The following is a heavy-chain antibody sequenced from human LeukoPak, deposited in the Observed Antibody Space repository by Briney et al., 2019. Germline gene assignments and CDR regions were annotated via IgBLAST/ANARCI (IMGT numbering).Heavy chain of an antibody. CDR3: GKDPNGDYIGAFDF. V-gene: IGHV3-23*01. D-gene: IGHD4-17*01. CDR1: RFAFHNYA. Sequence: GGSLRLSCAASRFAFHNYAMTWIRQGPERGLEWVSSITVDGGNIKYADSAKGRFTISRDNSKGTLYLQMDSLRVEDTAVYYCGKDPNGDYIGAFDFWGQGTMVTVSS. J-gene: IGHJ3*01. CDR2: ITVDGGNI.